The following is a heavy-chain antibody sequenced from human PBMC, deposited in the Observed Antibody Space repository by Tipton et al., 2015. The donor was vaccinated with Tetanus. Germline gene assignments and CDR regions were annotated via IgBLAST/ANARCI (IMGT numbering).Heavy chain of an antibody. D-gene: IGHD2-21*01. CDR1: GFMFSNYE. J-gene: IGHJ6*02. V-gene: IGHV3-48*03. CDR3: ASGTGRDDYGGRYFGMDV. CDR2: IGRSGSSI. Sequence: SLRLSCATSGFMFSNYEMNWVRQAPGKGLEWVSYIGRSGSSIKYADPGNGRFTISRDNAKNSLYLHMKSLRAEDAGVYYCASGTGRDDYGGRYFGMDVWGQGTTVTVSS.